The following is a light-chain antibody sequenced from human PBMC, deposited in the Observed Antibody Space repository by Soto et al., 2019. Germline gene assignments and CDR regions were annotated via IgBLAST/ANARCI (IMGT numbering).Light chain of an antibody. CDR2: AAS. CDR1: QSISYY. J-gene: IGKJ4*01. CDR3: QQSYSSPLT. Sequence: DIQMTQSPSSLSASVGDRVTITCRASQSISYYLNWYQQKPGKAPKLLIYAASSLQSGVPSRFSGSRSGTDFTLTISSLQPEDFATFYCQQSYSSPLTFGGGTKVEIK. V-gene: IGKV1-39*01.